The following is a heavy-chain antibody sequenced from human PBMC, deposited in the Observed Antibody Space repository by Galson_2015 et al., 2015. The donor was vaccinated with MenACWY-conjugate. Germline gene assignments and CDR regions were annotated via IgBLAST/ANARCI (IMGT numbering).Heavy chain of an antibody. D-gene: IGHD6-19*01. Sequence: SLRLSCATSGFTFRNSWMGWVRQTPGKGLEWVANIKQDGSGEYYVDSVKGRFIISRDNAKNSLFLQMDSLRAEDTALYYCARAKEQWLSKTVDLWGQGTMVTVSS. CDR3: ARAKEQWLSKTVDL. CDR1: GFTFRNSW. J-gene: IGHJ3*01. CDR2: IKQDGSGE. V-gene: IGHV3-7*01.